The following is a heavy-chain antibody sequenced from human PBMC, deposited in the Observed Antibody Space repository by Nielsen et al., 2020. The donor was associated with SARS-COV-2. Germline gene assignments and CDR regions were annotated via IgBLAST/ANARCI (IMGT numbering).Heavy chain of an antibody. CDR2: INAGNGNT. CDR3: ARDPWSGDAFDI. Sequence: WVRQAPGQRLEWMGWINAGNGNTKYSEKFQGRVTITRDTSASTAYMELSSLRSEDTAVYYCARDPWSGDAFDIWGQGTMVTVSS. J-gene: IGHJ3*02. V-gene: IGHV1-3*01. D-gene: IGHD3-3*01.